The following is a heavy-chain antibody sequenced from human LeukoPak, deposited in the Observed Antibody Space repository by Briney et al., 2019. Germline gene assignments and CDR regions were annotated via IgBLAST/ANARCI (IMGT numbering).Heavy chain of an antibody. D-gene: IGHD6-6*01. V-gene: IGHV4-34*01. CDR3: ARGEAARPFDY. CDR2: INHSGST. Sequence: SETLSLTCAVYGGSFSGYYWSWIRQPPGKGLEWIGEINHSGSTNYNPSLKSRVTISVDTSKNQFSLKLSSVTAADTAVYYCARGEAARPFDYWGQGTLVTVSS. J-gene: IGHJ4*02. CDR1: GGSFSGYY.